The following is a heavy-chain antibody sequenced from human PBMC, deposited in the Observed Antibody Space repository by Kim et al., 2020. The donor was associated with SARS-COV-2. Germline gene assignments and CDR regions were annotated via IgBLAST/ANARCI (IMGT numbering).Heavy chain of an antibody. CDR1: GFTFSNYG. V-gene: IGHV3-30*18. Sequence: GGSLRLSCAASGFTFSNYGMRWVRQAPGKGPEWVAVISYDGIYEYYADSVKGRITISRDNSKNTLHLQMNSLRAEDTAVYYCAKDRVTFSYYYDSSGYYHHYYYGVDVWGQGTTVTVSS. J-gene: IGHJ6*02. D-gene: IGHD3-22*01. CDR3: AKDRVTFSYYYDSSGYYHHYYYGVDV. CDR2: ISYDGIYE.